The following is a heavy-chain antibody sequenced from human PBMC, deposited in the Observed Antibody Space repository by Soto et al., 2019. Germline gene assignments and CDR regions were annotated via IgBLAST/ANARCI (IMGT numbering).Heavy chain of an antibody. CDR1: GYSFTTYW. CDR2: IYPGDSDT. Sequence: EVQLVQSGAEVKKRGGSLKISCKGSGYSFTTYWIGWLRKMPGKGLEWMGIIYPGDSDTRYSPSFQGQVAISADKSITTAYLQWSSLKASDTAMYYCVRRSSGLDYWGQGTLVTVSS. D-gene: IGHD3-22*01. V-gene: IGHV5-51*03. CDR3: VRRSSGLDY. J-gene: IGHJ4*02.